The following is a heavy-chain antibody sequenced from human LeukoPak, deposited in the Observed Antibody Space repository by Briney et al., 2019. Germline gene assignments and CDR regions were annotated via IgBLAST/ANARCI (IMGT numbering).Heavy chain of an antibody. Sequence: SETLSLTCAVYGGSFSGYYWSWIRQPPGKGLEWIGEINHSGSTNYNPSPKSRVTISVHTTKNQYSLKLSSETAADTAVYYCARVYYSNSYDYWYFDLWGRGTLVTVSS. D-gene: IGHD4-11*01. J-gene: IGHJ2*01. V-gene: IGHV4-34*01. CDR1: GGSFSGYY. CDR3: ARVYYSNSYDYWYFDL. CDR2: INHSGST.